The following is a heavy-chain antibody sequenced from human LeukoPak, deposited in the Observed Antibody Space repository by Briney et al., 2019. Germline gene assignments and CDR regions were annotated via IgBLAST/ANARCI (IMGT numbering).Heavy chain of an antibody. J-gene: IGHJ6*02. V-gene: IGHV4-59*11. CDR2: VYYRGSI. Sequence: PSETLSLTCTVSGASIDGHYWSWIRLPPGKGLEWIGFVYYRGSISYNPSLKSRVTISADTSNNQLSLKLDSVTAADTAVYYCARLSRVAVAGSYGYHSMDVWGRGTTVTVSS. CDR3: ARLSRVAVAGSYGYHSMDV. CDR1: GASIDGHY. D-gene: IGHD6-19*01.